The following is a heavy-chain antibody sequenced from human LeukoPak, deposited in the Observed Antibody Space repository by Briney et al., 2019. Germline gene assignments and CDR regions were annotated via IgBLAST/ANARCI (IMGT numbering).Heavy chain of an antibody. CDR2: VYYSGST. V-gene: IGHV4-34*01. J-gene: IGHJ4*02. Sequence: PSETLSLTCAVYGGSFSGYYWGWIRQPPGKGLEWIGTVYYSGSTYYNPSLKSRVTISVDTSKNQFSLKLISVTAADTAVYYCAAAHYSSSWYYFDYWGQGTLVTVSS. CDR3: AAAHYSSSWYYFDY. D-gene: IGHD6-13*01. CDR1: GGSFSGYY.